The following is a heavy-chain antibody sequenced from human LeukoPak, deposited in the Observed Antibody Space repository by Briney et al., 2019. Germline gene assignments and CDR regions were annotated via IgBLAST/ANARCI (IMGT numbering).Heavy chain of an antibody. D-gene: IGHD3-10*01. V-gene: IGHV3-53*01. CDR2: IYSGGST. CDR3: ARALLWFGELFDYGMDV. Sequence: GGSLRLSCAASWFTVSSNYMSWVRQAPGKGLEWGSVIYSGGSTYYADSVKGRFTISRDNSKNTLYLQMDSLRAEDTAVYYCARALLWFGELFDYGMDVWGKGTTVTVSS. J-gene: IGHJ6*04. CDR1: WFTVSSNY.